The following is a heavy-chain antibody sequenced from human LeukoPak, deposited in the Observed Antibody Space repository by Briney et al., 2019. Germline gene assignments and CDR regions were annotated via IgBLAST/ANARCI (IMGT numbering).Heavy chain of an antibody. Sequence: GRSLRLSCAASGFTFHDYGMSWVRQVPGKGLEWVSGINWNSGNTVYADSVKGRFTISRDNAKNSLYLQMNDLRAEDTALYYCARAKACSSTTCPSDIWGRGTMVTVSA. D-gene: IGHD2-2*01. CDR3: ARAKACSSTTCPSDI. J-gene: IGHJ3*02. CDR2: INWNSGNT. V-gene: IGHV3-20*04. CDR1: GFTFHDYG.